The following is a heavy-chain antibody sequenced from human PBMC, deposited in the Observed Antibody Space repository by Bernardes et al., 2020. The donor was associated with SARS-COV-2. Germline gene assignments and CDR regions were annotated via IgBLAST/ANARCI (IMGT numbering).Heavy chain of an antibody. V-gene: IGHV1-8*01. CDR2: MNPNSGNT. CDR1: GYTFPSYD. J-gene: IGHJ4*02. Sequence: ASVKVSCKASGYTFPSYDIHWVRQATGQGLEWMGWMNPNSGNTVHAQKFQGRVTMTRNTSISTADMELSSLRSEDTAVYYCARGHRGITMIVVVTLYRYYFDYWGQGTLVTVSS. CDR3: ARGHRGITMIVVVTLYRYYFDY. D-gene: IGHD3-22*01.